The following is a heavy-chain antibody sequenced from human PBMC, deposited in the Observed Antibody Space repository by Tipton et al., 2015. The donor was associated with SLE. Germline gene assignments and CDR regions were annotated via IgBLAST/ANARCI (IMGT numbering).Heavy chain of an antibody. Sequence: TLSLTCTVSGGPISSPVYYWGWIRQSPGKRLEWIGSVDYSGSTYFNPSLKTRLTMSVDTSRDQFSLTLNSVTAADTGIYYCARGREWNWSPYYMDVWGKGTTVTVSS. J-gene: IGHJ6*03. D-gene: IGHD1-1*01. V-gene: IGHV4-39*07. CDR1: GGPISSPVYY. CDR2: VDYSGST. CDR3: ARGREWNWSPYYMDV.